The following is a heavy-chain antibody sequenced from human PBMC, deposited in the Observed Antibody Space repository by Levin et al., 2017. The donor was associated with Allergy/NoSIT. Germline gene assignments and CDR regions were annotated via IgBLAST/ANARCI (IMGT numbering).Heavy chain of an antibody. CDR2: IKEDGNQK. J-gene: IGHJ3*01. CDR3: ATWIWGLFGGDDAFDV. Sequence: GGSLRLSCAASGFIFSNYWMGWVRQAPGKGPEWVANIKEDGNQKYYLDSVKGRFTISRDNAKNSLFLQMNSLRAEDTALYYCATWIWGLFGGDDAFDVWGQGTMVTVSS. CDR1: GFIFSNYW. D-gene: IGHD3-10*01. V-gene: IGHV3-7*01.